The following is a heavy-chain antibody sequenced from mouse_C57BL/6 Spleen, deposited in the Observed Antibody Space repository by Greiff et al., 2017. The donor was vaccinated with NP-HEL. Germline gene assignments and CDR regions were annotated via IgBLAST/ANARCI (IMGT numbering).Heavy chain of an antibody. CDR2: ILPGSGST. J-gene: IGHJ4*01. CDR1: GYTFTGYW. CDR3: ARRGYYYGSSYEAMDY. Sequence: LQESGAELMKPGASVKLSCKATGYTFTGYWIEWVKQRPGHGLEWIGEILPGSGSTNYNEKFKGKATFTADTSSNTAYMQLSSLTTEDSAIYYCARRGYYYGSSYEAMDYWGQGTSVTVSS. V-gene: IGHV1-9*01. D-gene: IGHD1-1*01.